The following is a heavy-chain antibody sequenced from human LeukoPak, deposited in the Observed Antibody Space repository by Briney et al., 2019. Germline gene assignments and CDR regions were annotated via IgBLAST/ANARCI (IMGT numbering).Heavy chain of an antibody. V-gene: IGHV3-23*01. CDR3: AKRERESYNYGYPDY. D-gene: IGHD5-18*01. CDR2: IGGSGGST. J-gene: IGHJ4*02. Sequence: GGSLRLFCAASGFTFSFYAMSWVRQAPGKGLEWVSGIGGSGGSTYYADSVKGRFTISRDNSKNTLYLQMNSLRAEDTAVYYCAKRERESYNYGYPDYWGQGTLVTVSS. CDR1: GFTFSFYA.